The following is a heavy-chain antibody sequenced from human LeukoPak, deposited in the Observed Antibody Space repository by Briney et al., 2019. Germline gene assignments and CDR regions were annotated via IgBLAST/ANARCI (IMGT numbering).Heavy chain of an antibody. Sequence: GGSLRLSCAASGFTFSSYGMHWVRQAPGKGLEWVTYIQYDGTKYYAGSVKGRFTISRDNSKNTLYLQMNSLRAEDTAVYYCAKDSYSSSYDYWGQGTLVTVSS. J-gene: IGHJ4*02. D-gene: IGHD6-13*01. V-gene: IGHV3-30*02. CDR1: GFTFSSYG. CDR3: AKDSYSSSYDY. CDR2: IQYDGTK.